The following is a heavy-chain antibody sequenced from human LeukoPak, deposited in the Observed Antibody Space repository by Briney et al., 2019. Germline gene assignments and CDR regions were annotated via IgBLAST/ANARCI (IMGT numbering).Heavy chain of an antibody. CDR2: ISGSDAST. D-gene: IGHD6-19*01. J-gene: IGHJ6*02. CDR3: AKAVAATGHYYFGMDV. V-gene: IGHV3-23*01. CDR1: GFTFSSYA. Sequence: GGSLILSCAASGFTFSSYAMSWVRQTPGKGLEWVSGISGSDASTYYTDSVKGRFTISRDNSKNTLYLHMNSLRAEDTAVYYCAKAVAATGHYYFGMDVWGQGTTVTVSS.